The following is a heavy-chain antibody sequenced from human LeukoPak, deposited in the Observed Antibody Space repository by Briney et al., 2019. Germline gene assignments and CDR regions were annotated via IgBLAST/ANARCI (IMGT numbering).Heavy chain of an antibody. Sequence: SQTLSLTCTVSGGSISSGSYYWSWIRQPAGKGLEWIGRIYTSGSTNYNPSLKSRVTISVDTSKNQFSLKLSSVTAADTAVYYCARTYAPPWYFDLWGRGTLVTVSS. CDR1: GGSISSGSYY. V-gene: IGHV4-61*02. J-gene: IGHJ2*01. D-gene: IGHD2-2*01. CDR2: IYTSGST. CDR3: ARTYAPPWYFDL.